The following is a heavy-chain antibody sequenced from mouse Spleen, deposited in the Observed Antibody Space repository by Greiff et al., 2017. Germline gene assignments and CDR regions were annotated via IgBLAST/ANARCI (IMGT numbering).Heavy chain of an antibody. CDR2: ISNGGGST. J-gene: IGHJ2*01. D-gene: IGHD1-1*01. CDR1: GFTFSDYY. V-gene: IGHV5-12*02. Sequence: EVNLMESGGGLVQPGGSLKLSCAISGFTFSDYYMYWVRQTPEKRLEWVAYISNGGGSTYYPDTVKGRFTISRDNAKNTLYLQMSRLKSEDTAMYYCARHEDYYGYFDYWGQGTTLTVSS. CDR3: ARHEDYYGYFDY.